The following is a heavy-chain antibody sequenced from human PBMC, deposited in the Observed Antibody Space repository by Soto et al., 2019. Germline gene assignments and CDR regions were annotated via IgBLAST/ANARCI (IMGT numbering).Heavy chain of an antibody. CDR1: GFTFSSYG. V-gene: IGHV3-33*01. J-gene: IGHJ3*02. Sequence: SLRLSCAASGFTFSSYGMHWGRQAPGKGLEWVAVIWYDGSNKYYADSVKGRFTISRDNSKNTLYLQMNSLRAEDTAVYYCEREPIDVAFDIWGQGTMVTVSS. CDR2: IWYDGSNK. D-gene: IGHD3-16*02. CDR3: EREPIDVAFDI.